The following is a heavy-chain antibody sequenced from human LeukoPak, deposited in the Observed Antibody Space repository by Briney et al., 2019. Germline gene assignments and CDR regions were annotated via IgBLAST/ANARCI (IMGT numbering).Heavy chain of an antibody. CDR1: GFTFSSYW. V-gene: IGHV3-7*01. J-gene: IGHJ6*03. CDR3: ARESNLEWLQYYYYYYMDV. CDR2: IKQDGSEK. D-gene: IGHD3-3*01. Sequence: PGGSLRLSCAASGFTFSSYWMSWVRQAPGKGLEWVANIKQDGSEKYYVDSVKGRFTISRDNAKNSLYLQMNSLRAEDTAVYYCARESNLEWLQYYYYYYMDVWGKGTTVTVSS.